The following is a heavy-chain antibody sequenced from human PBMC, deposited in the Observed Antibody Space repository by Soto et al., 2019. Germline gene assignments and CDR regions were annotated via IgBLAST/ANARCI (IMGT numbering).Heavy chain of an antibody. J-gene: IGHJ4*02. V-gene: IGHV1-24*01. D-gene: IGHD2-21*02. CDR2: LDLEEGER. Sequence: GASVKVSFKVAGNTITGVLVHWVRQDPGKGLEWMGSLDLEEGERIFAQRFQGRVTMSEDTSTDTAYMELSSMKSEDTAVYYCTRDGRGLGRLSLFEYWGQGVLVTVSS. CDR1: GNTITGVL. CDR3: TRDGRGLGRLSLFEY.